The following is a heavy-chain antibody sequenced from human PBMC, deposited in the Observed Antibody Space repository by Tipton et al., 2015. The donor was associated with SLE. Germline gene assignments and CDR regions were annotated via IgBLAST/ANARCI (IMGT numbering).Heavy chain of an antibody. CDR1: GGSISSYY. Sequence: TLSLTCTVSGGSISSYYWSWIRQPPGRGLEWIGYIYYSWSTNYNPSLKSRVTISVDTSKNQFSLKLSSVTAADTAVYYCARDPYLGAFDIWGQGTMVTVSS. J-gene: IGHJ3*02. CDR2: IYYSWST. V-gene: IGHV4-59*01. CDR3: ARDPYLGAFDI. D-gene: IGHD3-16*01.